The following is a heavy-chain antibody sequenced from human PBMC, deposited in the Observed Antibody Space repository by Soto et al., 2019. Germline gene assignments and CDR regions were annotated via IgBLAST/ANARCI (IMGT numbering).Heavy chain of an antibody. J-gene: IGHJ1*01. CDR2: INAGNGNT. D-gene: IGHD6-13*01. CDR1: GYTFPSYA. V-gene: IGHV1-3*01. CDR3: ATSGAATDGYFQH. Sequence: ASVKVSCKASGYTFPSYAMHWVRQAPGQRLEWMGWINAGNGNTKYSQKFQGRVTVTRDTSASTAYMELSSLRSEDTAVYYCATSGAATDGYFQHWGQGNLVTVSX.